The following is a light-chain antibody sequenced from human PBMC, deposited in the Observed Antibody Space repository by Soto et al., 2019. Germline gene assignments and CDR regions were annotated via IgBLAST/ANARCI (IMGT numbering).Light chain of an antibody. CDR2: RTT. CDR1: SSNIGSNY. CDR3: AAWDDSLSGPI. J-gene: IGLJ2*01. V-gene: IGLV1-47*01. Sequence: QSVLTQPPSASGTPGQRVTISCSGSSSNIGSNYVYWYQQLPGTAPKLLIYRTTQRPSGVPDRFSGSKSGISASPAISGLRSEDEADYYCAAWDDSLSGPIFGGGTQLTVL.